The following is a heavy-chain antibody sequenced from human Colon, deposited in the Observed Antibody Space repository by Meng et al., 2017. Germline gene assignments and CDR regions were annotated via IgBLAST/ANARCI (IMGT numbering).Heavy chain of an antibody. CDR1: GGSVSSGSYY. CDR2: IYYTGST. J-gene: IGHJ4*02. V-gene: IGHV4-61*01. Sequence: QGQLRGSGPGLVRPSETLPLTCTVSGGSVSSGSYYWSWIRQPPGKGLEWIGYIYYTGSTNYNPSLKSRVTISVDTSKNQFSLKLSSVTAADTAVYYCARGPLDYWGQGTLVTVSS. CDR3: ARGPLDY.